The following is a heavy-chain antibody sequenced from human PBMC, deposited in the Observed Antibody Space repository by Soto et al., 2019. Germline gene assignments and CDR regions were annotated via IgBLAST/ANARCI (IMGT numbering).Heavy chain of an antibody. V-gene: IGHV4-59*08. CDR3: ARARYCSSTSCYTFDY. CDR1: GGSISSYY. CDR2: IYYSGST. Sequence: PSETLSLTCTVSGGSISSYYWSWIRQPPGKGLEWIGYIYYSGSTNYNPSLKSRVTISVDTSKNHFSLKLSSVTAADTAVYYCARARYCSSTSCYTFDYWGQGTLVTVSS. J-gene: IGHJ4*02. D-gene: IGHD2-2*02.